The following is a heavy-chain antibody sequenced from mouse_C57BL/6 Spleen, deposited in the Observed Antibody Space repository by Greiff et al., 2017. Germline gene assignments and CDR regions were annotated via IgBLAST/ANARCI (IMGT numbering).Heavy chain of an antibody. CDR2: IYPRDGST. D-gene: IGHD2-3*01. Sequence: VQRVESGPELVKPGASVKLSCKASGYTFTSYDINWVKQRPGQGLEWIGWIYPRDGSTKYNEKFKGKATLTVDTSSSTAYMELHSLTSEDSVVYFCARGDGHYFDYWGQGTTLTVSS. V-gene: IGHV1-85*01. CDR3: ARGDGHYFDY. J-gene: IGHJ2*01. CDR1: GYTFTSYD.